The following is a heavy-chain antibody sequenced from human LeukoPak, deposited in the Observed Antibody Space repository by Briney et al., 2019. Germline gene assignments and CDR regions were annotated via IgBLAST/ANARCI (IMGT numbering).Heavy chain of an antibody. CDR3: ARSASTSYSYMDV. CDR2: IKNDETNT. D-gene: IGHD4-11*01. J-gene: IGHJ6*03. CDR1: GFTFSNYY. V-gene: IGHV3-74*01. Sequence: GGSLRLSCAASGFTFSNYYMHWVRQAPGKGLVWVSRIKNDETNTDYADSVKGRFTISRDNAKNTLYLQMNSLRAEDTAVYYCARSASTSYSYMDVWGKGTTVTVS.